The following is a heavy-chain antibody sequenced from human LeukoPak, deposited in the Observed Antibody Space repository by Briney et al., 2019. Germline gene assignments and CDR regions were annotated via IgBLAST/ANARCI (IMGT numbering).Heavy chain of an antibody. CDR3: ARARSILWFGDAFDI. CDR1: GFTFSSYG. CDR2: ISSSSSYI. J-gene: IGHJ3*02. V-gene: IGHV3-21*01. D-gene: IGHD3-10*01. Sequence: GGSLRLSCAASGFTFSSYGMSWVRQAPGKGLEWVSSISSSSSYIYYADSVKGRFTISRDNAKNSLYLQMNSLRAEDTAVYYCARARSILWFGDAFDIWGQGTMVTVSS.